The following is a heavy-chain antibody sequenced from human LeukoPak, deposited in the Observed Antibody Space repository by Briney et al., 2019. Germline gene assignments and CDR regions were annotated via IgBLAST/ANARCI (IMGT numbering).Heavy chain of an antibody. CDR2: INPNSGGT. D-gene: IGHD3-22*01. CDR1: GYTFTGYY. V-gene: IGHV1-2*02. Sequence: ASVKVSCKASGYTFTGYYMHWVRQAPGQGLEWMGWINPNSGGTNYAQKFQGRVTMTRDTSTSTAYMELSRLRSDDTAVYYCARDGSYDSSGYGLDYWGQGTLVTVS. CDR3: ARDGSYDSSGYGLDY. J-gene: IGHJ4*02.